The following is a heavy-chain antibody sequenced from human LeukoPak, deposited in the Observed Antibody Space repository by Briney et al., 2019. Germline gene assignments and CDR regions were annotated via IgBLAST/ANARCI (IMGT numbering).Heavy chain of an antibody. J-gene: IGHJ4*02. D-gene: IGHD3-3*01. CDR3: ARDQSPSLDYDFWSGYSYYCDY. Sequence: GGSLRLSCAASVFTFSSYSVNWVGQAPGKGLEWVSSISCSSSYIYYADSVKGRFTISRDNAKNSLYLQMNSLRAEDTAVYYCARDQSPSLDYDFWSGYSYYCDYWGQGTLVTVSS. CDR2: ISCSSSYI. V-gene: IGHV3-21*01. CDR1: VFTFSSYS.